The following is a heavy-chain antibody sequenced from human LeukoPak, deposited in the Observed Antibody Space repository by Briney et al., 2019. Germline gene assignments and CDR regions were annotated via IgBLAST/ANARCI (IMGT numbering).Heavy chain of an antibody. V-gene: IGHV1-2*02. J-gene: IGHJ4*02. CDR1: GYTFTGYY. CDR3: ARDGIYCTNGVCRFDY. D-gene: IGHD2-8*01. Sequence: ASVKVSCKASGYTFTGYYMHWVRQAPGQGLEWMGWINPNSGGTNYAQKFQGRVTMTRDTSISTAYMELRSLRSDDTAVYYCARDGIYCTNGVCRFDYWGQGTLVTVSS. CDR2: INPNSGGT.